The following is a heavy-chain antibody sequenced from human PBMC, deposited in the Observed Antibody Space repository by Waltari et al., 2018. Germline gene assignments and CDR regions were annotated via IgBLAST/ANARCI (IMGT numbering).Heavy chain of an antibody. CDR1: GGMFRAYA. CDR2: IIPVLGTT. V-gene: IGHV1-69*11. Sequence: QVQLVQSGAEVKKPGSSVKVSCKASGGMFRAYAFTWVRQAPGQGLEWVGGIIPVLGTTNFAQKLQGRVTITADDSTNTAYMELTSLRSDDTAVYYCTKGGYCNTARCKTSAFDVWGQGTTVTVSS. CDR3: TKGGYCNTARCKTSAFDV. J-gene: IGHJ3*01. D-gene: IGHD2-2*01.